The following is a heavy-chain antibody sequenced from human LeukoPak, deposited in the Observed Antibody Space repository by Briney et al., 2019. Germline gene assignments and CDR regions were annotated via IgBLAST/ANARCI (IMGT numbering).Heavy chain of an antibody. Sequence: PGGSLRLSCAASGFTFSSYAMSWVRQAPGKGLEWVSAISGSGGSTYYADSVKGRFTISRDNSKNTLYLQMNSLRAEDTAVYYCAKGTCSSTSCSYFDYWGQGTLVTVSS. CDR1: GFTFSSYA. CDR3: AKGTCSSTSCSYFDY. J-gene: IGHJ4*02. CDR2: ISGSGGST. V-gene: IGHV3-23*01. D-gene: IGHD2-2*01.